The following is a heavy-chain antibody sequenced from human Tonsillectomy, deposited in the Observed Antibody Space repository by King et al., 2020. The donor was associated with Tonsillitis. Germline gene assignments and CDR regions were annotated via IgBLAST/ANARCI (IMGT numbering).Heavy chain of an antibody. CDR1: GFTFSTYA. V-gene: IGHV3-30*04. Sequence: HVQLVESGGGVVQPGRSLRLSCAASGFTFSTYAIHWVRQAPGKGLEWVAVISYDGSNKYYADSVKGRFTISRDNSKNTLYLQMNSLRAEDTAVYYCARAAAAGPNWFDPWGQGTLVTVSS. CDR3: ARAAAAGPNWFDP. D-gene: IGHD6-13*01. CDR2: ISYDGSNK. J-gene: IGHJ5*02.